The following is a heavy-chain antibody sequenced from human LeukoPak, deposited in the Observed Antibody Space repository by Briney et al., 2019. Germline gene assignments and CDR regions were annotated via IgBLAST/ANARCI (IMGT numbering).Heavy chain of an antibody. CDR3: ARDRAAAGFDY. CDR2: IYYSGST. Sequence: PSETLSLTCSFSGGSISSSSYYWGWIRQPPGKGLEWIGSIYYSGSTYYNPSLKSRVTISVDTSKNQFSLKLSSVTAADTAVYYCARDRAAAGFDYWGQGTLVTVSS. CDR1: GGSISSSSYY. D-gene: IGHD6-13*01. J-gene: IGHJ4*02. V-gene: IGHV4-39*07.